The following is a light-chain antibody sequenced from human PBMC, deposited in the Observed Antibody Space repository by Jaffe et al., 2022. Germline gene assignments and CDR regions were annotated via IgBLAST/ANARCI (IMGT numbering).Light chain of an antibody. CDR1: RSNIGSNY. CDR2: RNN. CDR3: AAWDDSLSGHVV. J-gene: IGLJ2*01. Sequence: QSVLTQPPSASGTPGQRVTISCSGSRSNIGSNYVYWYQQLPETAPKLLIYRNNQRPSGVPDRFSGSKSGTSASLAISGLRSEDEADYYCAAWDDSLSGHVVFGGGTKLTVL. V-gene: IGLV1-47*01.